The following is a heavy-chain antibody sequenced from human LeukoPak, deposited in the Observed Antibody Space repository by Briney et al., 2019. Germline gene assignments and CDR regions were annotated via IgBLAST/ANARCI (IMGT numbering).Heavy chain of an antibody. J-gene: IGHJ6*02. CDR1: GFTFSSYA. CDR3: AKTLYYYYYYGMDV. CDR2: ISYDGSNK. Sequence: GGSLRLSCAASGFTFSSYAMHWVRQAPGKGLEWVAVISYDGSNKYYADSVKGRFTISRDNSKNTLYLQMNSLRAEDTAVYYCAKTLYYYYYYGMDVWGQGTTVTVSS. V-gene: IGHV3-30-3*02.